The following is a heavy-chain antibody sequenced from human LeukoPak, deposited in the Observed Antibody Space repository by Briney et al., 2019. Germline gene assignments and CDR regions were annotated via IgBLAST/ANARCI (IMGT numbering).Heavy chain of an antibody. Sequence: PGRSLRLSCAASGFSFSTYAMHWVRQASGKGLEWVAVISHDGNNRYYADSVKGRFTVSRDNSKNTLHLQMYSLRAEDTAVYYCARPYCSSGSCYDVYYYYYMDVWGKGTTVTV. D-gene: IGHD2-2*01. CDR1: GFSFSTYA. V-gene: IGHV3-30*04. J-gene: IGHJ6*03. CDR2: ISHDGNNR. CDR3: ARPYCSSGSCYDVYYYYYMDV.